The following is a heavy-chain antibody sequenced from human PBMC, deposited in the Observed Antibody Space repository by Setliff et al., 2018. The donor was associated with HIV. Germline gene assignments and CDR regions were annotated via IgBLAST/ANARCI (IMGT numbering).Heavy chain of an antibody. CDR3: AKSSPSIGYITDC. CDR1: GGSISSLY. CDR2: IHYSGTT. V-gene: IGHV4-59*11. J-gene: IGHJ4*02. D-gene: IGHD5-12*01. Sequence: PSETLSLTCSVSGGSISSLYWSWIRQPPGKGLEWIGSIHYSGTTNYNPSLKSRLTISIDTSKTQFSLKLTSVTAADTAVYYCAKSSPSIGYITDCWGQGAPVTVSS.